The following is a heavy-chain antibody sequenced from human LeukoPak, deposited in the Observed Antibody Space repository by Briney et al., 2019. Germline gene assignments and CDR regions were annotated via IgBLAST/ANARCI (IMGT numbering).Heavy chain of an antibody. D-gene: IGHD1-26*01. CDR3: AYSTPWEELHGLFY. CDR1: GFTVSSNY. J-gene: IGHJ4*02. Sequence: PGGSLRLSCAASGFTVSSNYMTWVRQAPGKGLEWVSVIYSGGSTYYADSVKGRFTISRDNSKNTLYLQMNSLRAEDTAVYYCAYSTPWEELHGLFYWGQGTLVTVSS. CDR2: IYSGGST. V-gene: IGHV3-66*01.